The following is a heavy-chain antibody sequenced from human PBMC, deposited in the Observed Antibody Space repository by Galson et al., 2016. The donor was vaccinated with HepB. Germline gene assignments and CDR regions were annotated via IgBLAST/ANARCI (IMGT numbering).Heavy chain of an antibody. CDR3: AKGRCDSYYHPLEV. CDR1: GFSFDEHT. CDR2: ISWDGGST. Sequence: SLRLSCAASGFSFDEHTMHWVRQAPGKGLEWVSLISWDGGSTNYADSVKGRFTISRDNSKNTRYRQMDSIRVEDTAVYDCAKGRCDSYYHPLEVWGQGTTVTVSS. D-gene: IGHD2-21*02. J-gene: IGHJ6*02. V-gene: IGHV3-43*01.